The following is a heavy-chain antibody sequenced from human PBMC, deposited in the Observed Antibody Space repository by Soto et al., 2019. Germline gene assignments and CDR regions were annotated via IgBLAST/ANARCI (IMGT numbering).Heavy chain of an antibody. CDR2: ISYDGSNK. J-gene: IGHJ3*02. CDR1: GFTFSSYA. Sequence: QVQLVESGGGVVQPGRSLRLSCAASGFTFSSYAMHWVRQAPGKGLEWVAVISYDGSNKYYADSVKGRFTISRDNSQNTLYLQMISLRAEDTAVYYCARDGPGSYYGSGAFDIWGQGTMVTVSS. D-gene: IGHD1-26*01. V-gene: IGHV3-30-3*01. CDR3: ARDGPGSYYGSGAFDI.